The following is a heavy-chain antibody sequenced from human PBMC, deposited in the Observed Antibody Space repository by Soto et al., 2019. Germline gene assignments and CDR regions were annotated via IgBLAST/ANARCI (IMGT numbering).Heavy chain of an antibody. CDR1: GYTSKTHY. CDR3: ATVESCGGDCYYFQH. Sequence: QVQLLQSGPEVKKSGASVKLSCTASGYTSKTHYLQWVREAPGQGLQWMGLINRSGRGALYAQKFQGRVALTMDTSTRTVFLEMNSLRSEDTAVYYCATVESCGGDCYYFQHCGQGTVLTVSS. J-gene: IGHJ1*01. V-gene: IGHV1-46*02. D-gene: IGHD2-21*01. CDR2: INRSGRGA.